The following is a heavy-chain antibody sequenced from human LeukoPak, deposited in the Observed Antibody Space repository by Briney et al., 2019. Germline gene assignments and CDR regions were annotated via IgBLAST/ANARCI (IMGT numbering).Heavy chain of an antibody. J-gene: IGHJ6*03. V-gene: IGHV4-39*07. CDR2: IYYSGST. CDR3: ARVMAPYYYYYYMDV. D-gene: IGHD5-24*01. CDR1: GGSISSSSYY. Sequence: SETLSLTCTVSGGSISSSSYYWGWIRQPPGKGLEWIGSIYYSGSTYYNPSLKSRVTISVDTSKNQFSLKLSSVTAADTAVYYCARVMAPYYYYYYMDVWGKGTTVTVSS.